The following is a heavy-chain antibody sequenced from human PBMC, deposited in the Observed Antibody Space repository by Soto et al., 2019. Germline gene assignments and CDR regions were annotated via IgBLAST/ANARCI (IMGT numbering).Heavy chain of an antibody. J-gene: IGHJ6*02. CDR1: GFTFDDYG. CDR2: ITWNSDEI. Sequence: EVQLVESGGGLVQPGRSLRLSCAASGFTFDDYGMHWVRQRPGRGLEWVSGITWNSDEIGYPDSVKGRFSISRDNAKKYLYLQMNSLRPDDTALYYCAASRGFDSSGYSGYYYGMDVWGQGTTVTVSS. V-gene: IGHV3-9*01. D-gene: IGHD3-22*01. CDR3: AASRGFDSSGYSGYYYGMDV.